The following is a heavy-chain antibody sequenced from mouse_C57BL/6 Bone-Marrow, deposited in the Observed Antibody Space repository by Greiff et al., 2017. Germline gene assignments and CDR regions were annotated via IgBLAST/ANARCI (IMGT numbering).Heavy chain of an antibody. V-gene: IGHV14-4*01. CDR3: TTKATRGFDY. D-gene: IGHD3-2*02. CDR1: GFNIKDDY. Sequence: VQLQQSGAELVRPGASVKLSCTASGFNIKDDYMHWVKQRPEQGLEWLGWIDPENGDTEYASKFQGKATITADTSSNTAYLQLSSLTSEDTAVYYCTTKATRGFDYWGQGTTLTVSS. CDR2: IDPENGDT. J-gene: IGHJ2*01.